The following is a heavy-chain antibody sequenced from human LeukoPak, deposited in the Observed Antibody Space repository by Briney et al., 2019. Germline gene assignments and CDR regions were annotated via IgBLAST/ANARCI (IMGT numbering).Heavy chain of an antibody. V-gene: IGHV3-53*01. CDR3: ARESFDWLSQSYYYGMDV. Sequence: GGSLRLSCAASGFTVSSNYMSWVRQAPGKGLEWVSVIYSGGSTYYADSVKGRFTISRDNSKNTLYLQMNSLRAEDTAVYCCARESFDWLSQSYYYGMDVWGQGTTVTVSS. CDR1: GFTVSSNY. CDR2: IYSGGST. D-gene: IGHD3-9*01. J-gene: IGHJ6*02.